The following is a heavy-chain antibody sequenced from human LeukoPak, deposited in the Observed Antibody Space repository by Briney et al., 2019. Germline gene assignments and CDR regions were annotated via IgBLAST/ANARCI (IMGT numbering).Heavy chain of an antibody. V-gene: IGHV1-8*03. CDR1: GYTFTSYY. J-gene: IGHJ5*02. CDR3: ARGGQWTGNWFDP. CDR2: MNPNSGNT. D-gene: IGHD6-19*01. Sequence: ASVKVSCKASGYTFTSYYITWVRQATGQGLEWMGWMNPNSGNTGYAQKFQGRVTITRNTSISTAYMELSSLRSEDTAVYYCARGGQWTGNWFDPWGQGTLVTVSS.